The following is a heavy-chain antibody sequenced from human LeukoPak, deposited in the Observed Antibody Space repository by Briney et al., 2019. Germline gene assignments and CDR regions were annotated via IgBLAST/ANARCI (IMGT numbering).Heavy chain of an antibody. V-gene: IGHV4-59*01. CDR2: IYYSGST. Sequence: NPSETLSLTCTVSGGSISSYYWSWIRQPPGKGLEWIGYIYYSGSTNYNPSLKSRVPISVDTSKNQFSLKLSSVTAADTAVYYCARNGGGDIVATVYYFDYWGQGTLVTVSS. D-gene: IGHD5-12*01. CDR1: GGSISSYY. J-gene: IGHJ4*02. CDR3: ARNGGGDIVATVYYFDY.